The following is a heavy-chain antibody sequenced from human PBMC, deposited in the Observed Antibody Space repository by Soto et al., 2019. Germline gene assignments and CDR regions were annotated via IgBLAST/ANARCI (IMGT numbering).Heavy chain of an antibody. V-gene: IGHV4-39*01. CDR1: GGSISSSIYY. CDR3: ARLDYYDSSGYYIDY. CDR2: IYYSGST. D-gene: IGHD3-22*01. Sequence: SETLSLTCTVSGGSISSSIYYWGWIRQPPGKGLEWIGSIYYSGSTYYNPSLKSRVTISVDTSKNQFSLKLSSVTAADTAVYYCARLDYYDSSGYYIDYWGQGTLVTVSS. J-gene: IGHJ4*02.